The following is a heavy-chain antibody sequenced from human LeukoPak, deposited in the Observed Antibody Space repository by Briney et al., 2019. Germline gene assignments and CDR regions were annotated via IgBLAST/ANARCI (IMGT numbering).Heavy chain of an antibody. CDR3: AKALFRGYSYYFDY. J-gene: IGHJ4*02. CDR2: ISGSGGST. Sequence: PGGSLRLSCAASGFTFSIYATSWVRQAPGKGLEWGSAISGSGGSTYYADSVKGRFTISRDNSKNTLYLQMNSLRAEDTAVYYCAKALFRGYSYYFDYWGQGTLVTVSS. CDR1: GFTFSIYA. D-gene: IGHD3-22*01. V-gene: IGHV3-23*01.